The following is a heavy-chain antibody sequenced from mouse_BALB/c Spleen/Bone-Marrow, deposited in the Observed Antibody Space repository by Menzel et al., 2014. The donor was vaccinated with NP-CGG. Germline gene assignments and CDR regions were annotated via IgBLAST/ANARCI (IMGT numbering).Heavy chain of an antibody. CDR2: ISSGTSTI. CDR1: GFTFSSFG. Sequence: EVQRVESGGGLVQPGGSRKLSCAASGFTFSSFGMHWVRQAPERGLEWVAYISSGTSTIYYADTAKGRFTISRDNPKNTLFLQMTSLRSEDTAIYYCARDDGYYIRNAMDYWGQGTSVTVSS. J-gene: IGHJ4*01. CDR3: ARDDGYYIRNAMDY. D-gene: IGHD2-3*01. V-gene: IGHV5-17*02.